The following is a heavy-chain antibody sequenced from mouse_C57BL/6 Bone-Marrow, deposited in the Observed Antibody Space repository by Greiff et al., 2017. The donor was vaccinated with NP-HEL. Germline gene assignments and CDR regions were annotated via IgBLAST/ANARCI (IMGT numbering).Heavy chain of an antibody. Sequence: QVTLKESGPGILQPSQTLSLTCSFSGFSLSTFGMGVGWIRQPSGKGLEWLAHIWWDDDKYYNPALKSRLTISKDTSKNQVFLKIANVDTADTATYYCARIAKRAYYSIPYAMDYWGQGTSVTVSS. CDR1: GFSLSTFGMG. J-gene: IGHJ4*01. CDR2: IWWDDDK. D-gene: IGHD2-5*01. CDR3: ARIAKRAYYSIPYAMDY. V-gene: IGHV8-8*01.